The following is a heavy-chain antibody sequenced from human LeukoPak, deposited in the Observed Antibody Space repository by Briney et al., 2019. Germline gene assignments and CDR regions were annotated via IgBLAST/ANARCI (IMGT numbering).Heavy chain of an antibody. J-gene: IGHJ5*02. CDR1: GYSFTSYW. CDR2: IYPGDSDT. V-gene: IGHV5-51*01. Sequence: GESLKFSSKGSGYSFTSYWIGWVRQMPGKGLEWMGIIYPGDSDTRYSPSFQGQVTMSADKSISTAYLQWSSLKASDTAMYYCARISCSGVSGYPNYWLDAWGQRTLVTVSS. CDR3: ARISCSGVSGYPNYWLDA. D-gene: IGHD2-15*01.